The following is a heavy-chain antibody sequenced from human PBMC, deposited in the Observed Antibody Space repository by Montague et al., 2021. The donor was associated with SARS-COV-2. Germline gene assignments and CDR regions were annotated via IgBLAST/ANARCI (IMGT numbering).Heavy chain of an antibody. D-gene: IGHD4-17*01. CDR3: ARSYYYGDWNPSGFDS. J-gene: IGHJ5*01. Sequence: PALVKPTQTLTLTCTSSGFSLSTSGVGVGWIRQPPGKALERLALIYWDDDKRYSPSLKSRLTITKDTSKNQVVLTMTNMDPVDTATYYCARSYYYGDWNPSGFDSWGQGTLVTVSS. CDR1: GFSLSTSGVG. V-gene: IGHV2-5*02. CDR2: IYWDDDK.